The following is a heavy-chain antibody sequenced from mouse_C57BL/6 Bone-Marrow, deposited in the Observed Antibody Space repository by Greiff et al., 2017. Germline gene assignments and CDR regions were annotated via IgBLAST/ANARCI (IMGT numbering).Heavy chain of an antibody. V-gene: IGHV1-80*01. CDR1: GYAFSSYL. Sequence: QVQLQQSGAELVKPGASVKISCKASGYAFSSYLMNWVKQRPGKGLEWIGQIYPGDGDTNYNGKFKGKATLTADKSSSTAYMQLSSLTSEDSAVYFCASRYAMDYWGQGTSVTVSS. CDR2: IYPGDGDT. CDR3: ASRYAMDY. J-gene: IGHJ4*01.